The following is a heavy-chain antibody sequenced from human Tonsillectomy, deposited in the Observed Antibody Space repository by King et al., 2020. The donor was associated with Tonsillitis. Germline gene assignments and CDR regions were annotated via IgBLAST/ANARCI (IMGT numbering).Heavy chain of an antibody. D-gene: IGHD4-23*01. CDR1: GFTFSSYA. CDR2: ISYDGSNK. CDR3: AMEGVTHQNYYYGMDV. Sequence: VQLVESGGGVVQPGRSLRLSCAASGFTFSSYAMHWVRQAPGKGLEWVAVISYDGSNKYYADSVKGRFTISRDNSKNTLYLQMNSLRAEDTAVYYCAMEGVTHQNYYYGMDVWGQGTTVTVSS. V-gene: IGHV3-30-3*01. J-gene: IGHJ6*02.